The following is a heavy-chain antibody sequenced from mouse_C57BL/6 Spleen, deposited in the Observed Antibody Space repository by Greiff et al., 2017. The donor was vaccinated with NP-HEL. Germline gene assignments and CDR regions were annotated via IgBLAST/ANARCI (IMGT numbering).Heavy chain of an antibody. CDR2: IHPNSGST. CDR1: GYTFTSYW. CDR3: ARGGYDYFDY. V-gene: IGHV1-64*01. D-gene: IGHD3-2*02. Sequence: QVQLQQSGAELVKPGASVKLSCKASGYTFTSYWMHWVKQRPGQGLEWIGLIHPNSGSTNYNEKFKSKATLTVDKSSSTAYMQLSSLTSEDSAVYYCARGGYDYFDYWGQGTTLTVSS. J-gene: IGHJ2*01.